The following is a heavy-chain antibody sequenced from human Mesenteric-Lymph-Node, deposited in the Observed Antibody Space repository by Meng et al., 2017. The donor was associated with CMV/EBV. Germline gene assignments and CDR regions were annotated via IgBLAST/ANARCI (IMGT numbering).Heavy chain of an antibody. CDR1: GFISTMYW. CDR2: INSDGSST. J-gene: IGHJ4*02. Sequence: GESLKISCAVSGFISTMYWMHWVRQAPGKGLVWVARINSDGSSTRYADSVKGRFTISRDNAKNTLYLQMNSLRAEDTAVYFCARYNYDSSGYYFDSWGQGTLVTVSS. CDR3: ARYNYDSSGYYFDS. V-gene: IGHV3-74*01. D-gene: IGHD3-22*01.